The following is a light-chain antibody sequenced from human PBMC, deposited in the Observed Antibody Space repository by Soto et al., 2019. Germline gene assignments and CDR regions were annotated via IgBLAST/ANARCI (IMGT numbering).Light chain of an antibody. CDR1: QSVRTY. V-gene: IGKV3-11*01. CDR3: QQRNTWPPIT. J-gene: IGKJ5*01. CDR2: DAS. Sequence: EIVMTQSPSTLSGSPGERATLSCGASQSVRTYLAWYQVKPGQAPRLLIYDASRRASGVPARFSGSGSGTDFTHTISSLEPEDFALYYCQQRNTWPPITFGQGTRLEIK.